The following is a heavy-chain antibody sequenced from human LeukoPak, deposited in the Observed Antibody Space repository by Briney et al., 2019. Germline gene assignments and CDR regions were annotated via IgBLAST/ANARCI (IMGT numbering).Heavy chain of an antibody. D-gene: IGHD4-11*01. Sequence: SVKVSCKASGGTFSSYAISWVRQAPGQGLEWMGGIIPIFDTANYAKKFQGRVTITADESTSIAYMELSSLRSEDTAVYYCASRFTYYSNYRYYYYYMDVWGKGTTVTVSS. CDR1: GGTFSSYA. CDR2: IIPIFDTA. V-gene: IGHV1-69*13. J-gene: IGHJ6*03. CDR3: ASRFTYYSNYRYYYYYMDV.